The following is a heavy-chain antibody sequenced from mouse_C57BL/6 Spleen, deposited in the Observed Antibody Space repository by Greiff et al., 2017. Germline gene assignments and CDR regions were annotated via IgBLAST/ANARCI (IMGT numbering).Heavy chain of an antibody. CDR2: LSDGGSYT. J-gene: IGHJ3*01. CDR1: GFTFSSYA. V-gene: IGHV5-4*03. CDR3: ARAGRYDAWFAY. D-gene: IGHD2-14*01. Sequence: EVKLVESGGGLVKPGGSLKLSCAASGFTFSSYAMSWVRQTPEKRLEWVATLSDGGSYTYYPDNVKGRFTISRDNAKNNLYLQMSHLKSEDTAMYYCARAGRYDAWFAYWGQGTLVTVSA.